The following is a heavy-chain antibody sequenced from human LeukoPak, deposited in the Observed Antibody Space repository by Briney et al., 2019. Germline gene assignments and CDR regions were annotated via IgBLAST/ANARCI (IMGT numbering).Heavy chain of an antibody. Sequence: PGGSLRLSCAASGFTFSDYNMNWVRQAPGKGLEWVSYISSGSATIYYADSAKGRFTISRDNAKNSLYLQMNSLRAEDTAVYYCARDRVNWNDGVDYWGQGTLVTVSS. CDR3: ARDRVNWNDGVDY. D-gene: IGHD1-20*01. J-gene: IGHJ4*02. CDR1: GFTFSDYN. V-gene: IGHV3-48*01. CDR2: ISSGSATI.